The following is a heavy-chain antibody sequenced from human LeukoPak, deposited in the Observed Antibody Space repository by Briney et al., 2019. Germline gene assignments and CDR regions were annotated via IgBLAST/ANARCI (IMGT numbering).Heavy chain of an antibody. CDR2: IYYTGST. CDR3: ARGLSGDSYGFEY. Sequence: SESLSLTCIVSDGSISYNYWSWIRQSAGKGLELIGRIYYTGSTNYNPSLRSRVTMSVDTSKDQFSLMLSSVTAADTAVYYCARGLSGDSYGFEYWGQGTLVTVSS. CDR1: DGSISYNY. V-gene: IGHV4-4*07. J-gene: IGHJ4*02. D-gene: IGHD5-18*01.